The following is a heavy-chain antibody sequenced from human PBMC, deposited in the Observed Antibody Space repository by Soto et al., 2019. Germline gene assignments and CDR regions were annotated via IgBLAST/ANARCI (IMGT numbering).Heavy chain of an antibody. D-gene: IGHD3-9*01. J-gene: IGHJ2*01. CDR3: ARDGDILTGYHYWYFDL. V-gene: IGHV1-18*01. CDR2: ISAYNGNT. CDR1: GYTFTSYG. Sequence: QVQLVQSGAEVKKPGASVKVSCKASGYTFTSYGISWVRQAPGQGLEWMGWISAYNGNTNYAQKLQGRVTMTTDTSTSTVYMELRSLRSDDTAVYYCARDGDILTGYHYWYFDLWGRGTLVTVSS.